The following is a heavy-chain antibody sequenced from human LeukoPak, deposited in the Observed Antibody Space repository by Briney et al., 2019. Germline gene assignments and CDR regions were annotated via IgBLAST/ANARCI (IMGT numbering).Heavy chain of an antibody. CDR1: GFTFSNYD. CDR3: ASSPAYSSSWYAIDN. CDR2: IGTAGDT. D-gene: IGHD6-13*01. Sequence: GGSLRLSCAASGFTFSNYDMRWVRQAAGKGLEWVSGIGTAGDTYYPGSVKGRFTISRENAKNSLYLHMNSLSAGDTAVYYCASSPAYSSSWYAIDNWGQGTLVTVSS. V-gene: IGHV3-13*01. J-gene: IGHJ4*02.